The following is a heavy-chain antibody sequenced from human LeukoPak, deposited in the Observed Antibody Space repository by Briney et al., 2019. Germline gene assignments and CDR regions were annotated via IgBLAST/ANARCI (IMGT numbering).Heavy chain of an antibody. D-gene: IGHD3-22*01. CDR2: INPSGGST. J-gene: IGHJ4*02. Sequence: ASVKVSCKASGGTFSSYAISWVRQAPGQGLEWMGIINPSGGSTSYAQKFQGRVTMTRDMSTSTVYMELSSLRSEDTAVYYCARGGVITMIVLVTSGYFDYWGQGTLVTVSS. CDR3: ARGGVITMIVLVTSGYFDY. CDR1: GGTFSSYA. V-gene: IGHV1-46*01.